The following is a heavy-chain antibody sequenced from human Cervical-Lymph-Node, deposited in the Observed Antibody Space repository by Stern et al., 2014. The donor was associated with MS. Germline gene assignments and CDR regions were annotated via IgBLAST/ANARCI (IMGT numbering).Heavy chain of an antibody. CDR1: GYNFATFW. J-gene: IGHJ3*01. D-gene: IGHD3-3*01. CDR2: IYPADSDT. CDR3: AKAGLFGLSDAFNV. Sequence: EVQLVESGAEMKKPGESLRISCKGSGYNFATFWIAWVRQMPGKGLEWMGTIYPADSDTRYSPSFQGQVTISADKSTDTAYLQWSSLKGSDTAMYYCAKAGLFGLSDAFNVWGQGTMVIVSS. V-gene: IGHV5-51*03.